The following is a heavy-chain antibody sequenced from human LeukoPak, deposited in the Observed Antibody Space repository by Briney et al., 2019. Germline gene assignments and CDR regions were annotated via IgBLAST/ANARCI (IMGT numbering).Heavy chain of an antibody. J-gene: IGHJ6*03. CDR1: GFTFRKYR. Sequence: PGGSLRLSCVASGFTFRKYRMSWVRQAPGKGLEWVSYISSSGSTIYYADSVKGRFTISRDNAKNSLYLQMNSLRAEDTALYYCASSKPSGPPPYYYYYYMDVWGKGTTVTVSS. CDR3: ASSKPSGPPPYYYYYYMDV. V-gene: IGHV3-48*04. CDR2: ISSSGSTI.